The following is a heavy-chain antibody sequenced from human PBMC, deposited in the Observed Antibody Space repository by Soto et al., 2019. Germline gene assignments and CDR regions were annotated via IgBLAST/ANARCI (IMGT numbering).Heavy chain of an antibody. CDR3: ASSYGSGYRAFDY. V-gene: IGHV1-69*02. CDR2: VNPILSMS. D-gene: IGHD3-10*01. J-gene: IGHJ4*02. CDR1: GDTFNFYS. Sequence: QVQLVQSGAEVKRPGSSVKVSCKASGDTFNFYSINWVRQAPGVGLEWVGRVNPILSMSNYAQRCQGRVTMTADKSTSTAYMELRSMRSEDTAIYYCASSYGSGYRAFDYWGQGALVTVSS.